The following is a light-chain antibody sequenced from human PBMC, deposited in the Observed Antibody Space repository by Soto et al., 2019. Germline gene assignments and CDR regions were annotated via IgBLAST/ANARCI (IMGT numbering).Light chain of an antibody. J-gene: IGKJ3*01. CDR2: DAS. CDR3: QQYNSYSPFT. CDR1: QSISRW. Sequence: DIQMTQSPSTLSAFVGDRVTLTCRASQSISRWLAWYQQKPGKAPKLLIYDASNLESGVPSRFSGRGSGTEFTLTISSLQPDDFATSYCQQYNSYSPFTFXPGTKVDIK. V-gene: IGKV1-5*01.